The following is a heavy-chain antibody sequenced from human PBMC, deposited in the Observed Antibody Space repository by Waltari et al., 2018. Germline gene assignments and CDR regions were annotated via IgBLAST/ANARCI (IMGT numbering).Heavy chain of an antibody. V-gene: IGHV1-8*03. Sequence: QVQLVQSGAEVKKPGASVKVSCKASGYTFTSYDINWVRQATAQGLEWMGWMNPNSGNTGYAQKFQGRVTITRNTSISTAYMELSSLRSEDTAVYYCARGLRSGWYIHYYYYMDVWGKGTTVTISS. CDR3: ARGLRSGWYIHYYYYMDV. CDR2: MNPNSGNT. CDR1: GYTFTSYD. J-gene: IGHJ6*03. D-gene: IGHD6-19*01.